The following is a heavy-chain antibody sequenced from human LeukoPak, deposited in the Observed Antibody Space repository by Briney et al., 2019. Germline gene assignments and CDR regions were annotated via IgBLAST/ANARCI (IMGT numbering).Heavy chain of an antibody. Sequence: ASVKVSCKASGYTFTGYYMHWVRQAPGQGLEWMGRINPNSGGRNYAQKFQGRVTMTRDTSISTAYMELSRLRSDDTAVYYCARGYFYDFFYFDYWGQGTLVTVSS. V-gene: IGHV1-2*06. D-gene: IGHD3-3*01. CDR2: INPNSGGR. CDR3: ARGYFYDFFYFDY. J-gene: IGHJ4*02. CDR1: GYTFTGYY.